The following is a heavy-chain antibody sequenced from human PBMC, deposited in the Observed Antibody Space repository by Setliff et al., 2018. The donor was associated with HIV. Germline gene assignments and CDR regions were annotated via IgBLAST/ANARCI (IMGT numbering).Heavy chain of an antibody. CDR2: IYTSGST. D-gene: IGHD2-8*02. V-gene: IGHV4-61*02. CDR3: ARRGMWSYETGGNPTATLDY. J-gene: IGHJ4*02. Sequence: SETLSLTCTVSGGSISSGSYFWTWIRQPAGKGLEWIGRIYTSGSTNYNPSRKSRVTISVDTSKNQFSLKLSSVTAADTAVYYCARRGMWSYETGGNPTATLDYWGQGVLVTVSS. CDR1: GGSISSGSYF.